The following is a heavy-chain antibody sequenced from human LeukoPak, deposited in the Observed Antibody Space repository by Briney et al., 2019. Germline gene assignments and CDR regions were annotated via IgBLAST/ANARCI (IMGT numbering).Heavy chain of an antibody. V-gene: IGHV4-39*01. CDR2: IYYSGST. J-gene: IGHJ5*02. CDR3: ASYYDFWSGYYVNWFDP. Sequence: SETLSLTCTVSGGSISSSSYYWGWIRQPPGKGLEWIGSIYYSGSTYYNPSLKSRVTISVDTSKNQFSLKLSSVTAADTAVYYCASYYDFWSGYYVNWFDPWGQGTLVTVSS. CDR1: GGSISSSSYY. D-gene: IGHD3-3*01.